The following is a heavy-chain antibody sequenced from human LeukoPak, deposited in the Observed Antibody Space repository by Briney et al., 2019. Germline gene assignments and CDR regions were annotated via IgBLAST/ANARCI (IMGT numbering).Heavy chain of an antibody. D-gene: IGHD1-26*01. CDR1: GFIFTTYW. CDR3: TRDLVGATSDF. CDR2: INSDGSDT. V-gene: IGHV3-74*01. J-gene: IGHJ4*02. Sequence: GGSLSLSCSASGFIFTTYWMHWVREAPGKGLVWVARINSDGSDTYYADSVKGRFTISRDNSKNTVYLQMNSLRAEDTAVYYCTRDLVGATSDFWGQGTLVTVSS.